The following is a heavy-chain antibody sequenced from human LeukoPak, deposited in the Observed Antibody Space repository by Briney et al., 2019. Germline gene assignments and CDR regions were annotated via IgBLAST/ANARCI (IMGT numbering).Heavy chain of an antibody. J-gene: IGHJ5*01. D-gene: IGHD4-17*01. CDR3: ATSVTPKSFYS. Sequence: GSRRLSSKPSGSTLTEPDMHWGRRAGGHGLEGMGWINPNSGGTTYAQKFQGRVTITRQTSINTVYMELSSLRSDDTAQYYCATSVTPKSFYSWGQGTVVTVSS. CDR1: GSTLTEPD. CDR2: INPNSGGT. V-gene: IGHV1-2*02.